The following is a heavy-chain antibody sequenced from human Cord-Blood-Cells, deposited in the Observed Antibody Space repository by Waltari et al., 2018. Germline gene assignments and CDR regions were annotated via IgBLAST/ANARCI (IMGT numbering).Heavy chain of an antibody. Sequence: QVQLQQWGAGLLKPSETLSLTCAVYGGSFSGYYWSWLRQPPGKGLEWIGEINHSGSTNYNPSLKSRVTISVDTPKNQFSLKLSSVTAADTAVYYCARVDCSSTSCYKNWFDPWGQGTLVTVSS. V-gene: IGHV4-34*01. CDR2: INHSGST. D-gene: IGHD2-2*02. CDR1: GGSFSGYY. J-gene: IGHJ5*02. CDR3: ARVDCSSTSCYKNWFDP.